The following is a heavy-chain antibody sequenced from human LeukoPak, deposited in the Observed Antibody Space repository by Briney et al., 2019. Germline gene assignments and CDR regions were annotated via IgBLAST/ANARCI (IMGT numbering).Heavy chain of an antibody. D-gene: IGHD5-12*01. Sequence: SETLSLTCTVSGGSISSYYWSWIRQPAGKGLEWIGRIYISGSTNYNPSLKSRVTMSVDTSKNQFSLKLRSVTAADTAVYYCARLGVVTTFYYYGMDVWGQGTTVTVSS. CDR3: ARLGVVTTFYYYGMDV. CDR1: GGSISSYY. CDR2: IYISGST. V-gene: IGHV4-4*07. J-gene: IGHJ6*02.